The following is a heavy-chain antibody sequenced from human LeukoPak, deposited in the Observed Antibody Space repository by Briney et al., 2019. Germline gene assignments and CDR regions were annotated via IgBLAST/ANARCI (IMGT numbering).Heavy chain of an antibody. CDR2: IYHSGST. CDR1: GYSISSGYY. D-gene: IGHD4-17*01. CDR3: ARETTVTMAFDY. Sequence: PSETLSLTCTVSGYSISSGYYWGWIRQPPGKGLEWIGSIYHSGSTYYNPSLKSRVTISVDTSKNQFSLKLSSVTAADTAVYYCARETTVTMAFDYWGQGTLVTVSS. J-gene: IGHJ4*02. V-gene: IGHV4-38-2*02.